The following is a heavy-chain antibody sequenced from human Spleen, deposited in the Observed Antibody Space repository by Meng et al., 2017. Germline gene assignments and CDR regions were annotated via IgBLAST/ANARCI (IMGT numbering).Heavy chain of an antibody. V-gene: IGHV5-51*01. CDR3: ARRDLATITTVFDY. CDR2: IYPGDSDT. CDR1: GYSFTDYW. D-gene: IGHD5-24*01. Sequence: GESLKISCRGSGYSFTDYWIAWVRQMPGKGLEWMAIIYPGDSDTRYSPSFQGQVTISADKPINTAYLQWTSLKASDTAIYYCARRDLATITTVFDYWGQGTLVTVSS. J-gene: IGHJ4*02.